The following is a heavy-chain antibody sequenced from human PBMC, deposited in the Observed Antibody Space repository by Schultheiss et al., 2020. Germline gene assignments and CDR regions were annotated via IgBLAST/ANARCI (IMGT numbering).Heavy chain of an antibody. Sequence: SETLSLTCTVSGGSISSYYWSWIRQPPGKGLEWIGEINHSGSTNYNPSLKSRVTISVDTSKNQFSLKLSSVTAADTAVYYCARPRCTSCYWLGGWFDPWGPGHLGTVAS. CDR2: INHSGST. CDR1: GGSISSYY. D-gene: IGHD2-2*01. J-gene: IGHJ5*02. CDR3: ARPRCTSCYWLGGWFDP. V-gene: IGHV4-34*01.